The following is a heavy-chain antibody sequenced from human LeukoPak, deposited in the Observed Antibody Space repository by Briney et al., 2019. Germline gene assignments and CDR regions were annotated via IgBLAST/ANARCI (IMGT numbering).Heavy chain of an antibody. D-gene: IGHD6-13*01. Sequence: PGGSLRLSCAASGFTFSSYAMHWVRQAPGKGLEWVAAISYDGSNKYYADSVKGRFTISRDNSKNTLYLQMNSLRAEDTAVYYCARDSEASSSWYYYYYGMDVWGQGTTVTVSS. J-gene: IGHJ6*02. CDR1: GFTFSSYA. CDR3: ARDSEASSSWYYYYYGMDV. V-gene: IGHV3-30-3*01. CDR2: ISYDGSNK.